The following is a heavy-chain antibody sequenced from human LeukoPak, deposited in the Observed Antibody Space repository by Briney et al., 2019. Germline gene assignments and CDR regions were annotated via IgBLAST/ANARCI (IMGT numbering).Heavy chain of an antibody. J-gene: IGHJ4*02. CDR2: INHSGST. V-gene: IGHV4-34*01. Sequence: PSETLSLTCAVYGGSFSGYYWSWIRQPPGKGLEWIGEINHSGSTNYNPSLKSRVTISVDTSKNQFSLKLSSVTAAGTAVYYCARHRGFGGATSLFDYWGQGTLVTVSS. CDR1: GGSFSGYY. D-gene: IGHD1-26*01. CDR3: ARHRGFGGATSLFDY.